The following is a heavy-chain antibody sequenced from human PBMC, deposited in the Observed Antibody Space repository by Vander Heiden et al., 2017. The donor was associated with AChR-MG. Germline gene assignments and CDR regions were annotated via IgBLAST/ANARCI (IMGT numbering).Heavy chain of an antibody. CDR2: INQRGRT. D-gene: IGHD3-16*01. Sequence: QVQLQQWGAGLLKPSETLSLTCAVYGGSFSGYYLGLIRQPPRKGLEVVWGINQRGRTNYHPALKSRVTIFVDTSKDQFSLKLSSVTAADTAVYYWGRLGGRGFGNYWGPGTLVTVSS. CDR3: GRLGGRGFGNY. J-gene: IGHJ4*02. V-gene: IGHV4-34*01. CDR1: GGSFSGYY.